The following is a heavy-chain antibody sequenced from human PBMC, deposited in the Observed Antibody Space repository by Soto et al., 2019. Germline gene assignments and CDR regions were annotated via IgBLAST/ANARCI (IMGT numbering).Heavy chain of an antibody. CDR2: IDTDGGGT. D-gene: IGHD4-17*01. Sequence: EVQLVESGGGLVQPGGSLRVSCAASGFTFRSHRIHWVRQAPGKGLEWVSRIDTDGGGTSYADSVKGRFTISTDNTENTVYLRMNGLRVEDTAVYYCATVFDVWGQGTLVTVSS. J-gene: IGHJ4*02. CDR1: GFTFRSHR. CDR3: ATVFDV. V-gene: IGHV3-74*01.